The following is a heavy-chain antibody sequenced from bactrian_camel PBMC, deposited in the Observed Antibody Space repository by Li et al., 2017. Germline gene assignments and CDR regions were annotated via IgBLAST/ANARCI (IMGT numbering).Heavy chain of an antibody. D-gene: IGHD3*01. J-gene: IGHJ4*01. CDR1: GITFSRHD. Sequence: HVQLVESGGGLVQPGESLRLSCVASGITFSRHDMSWVRQAPGKEVEWVAGITSLPSLFRAASYADSVKGRFTISKDNVKNTLYLQMNSLKPEDTAMYFCAADPTWGGMGCLARSYNKWGQGTQVTVS. CDR2: ITSLPSLFRAA. V-gene: IGHV3S6*01. CDR3: AADPTWGGMGCLARSYNK.